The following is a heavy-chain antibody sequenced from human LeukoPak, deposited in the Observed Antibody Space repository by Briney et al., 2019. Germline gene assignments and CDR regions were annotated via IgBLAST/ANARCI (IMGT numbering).Heavy chain of an antibody. CDR2: IIPIFGTA. J-gene: IGHJ3*02. D-gene: IGHD3-10*01. CDR3: AREPSPGSYDAFDI. CDR1: GGTFSSYA. Sequence: GASVKVSCKASGGTFSSYAIGWVRQAPGQGLEWMGGIIPIFGTANYAQKFQGRVTITADKSTSTAYMELSSLRSEDTAVYYCAREPSPGSYDAFDIWGQGTVVTVSS. V-gene: IGHV1-69*06.